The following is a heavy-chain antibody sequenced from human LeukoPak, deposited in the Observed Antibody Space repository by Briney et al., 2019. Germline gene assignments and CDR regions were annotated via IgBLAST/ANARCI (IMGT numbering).Heavy chain of an antibody. CDR1: GSSISSSSYY. CDR2: IYYSGST. V-gene: IGHV4-39*01. Sequence: PSETLSLTCTVSGSSISSSSYYWGWIRQPPGKGLEWIGSIYYSGSTYYNPSLKSRVTISVDTSKNQFSLKLSSVTAADTAVYYCAKVRDRWELLGDLDYWGQGTLVTVSS. J-gene: IGHJ4*02. CDR3: AKVRDRWELLGDLDY. D-gene: IGHD1-26*01.